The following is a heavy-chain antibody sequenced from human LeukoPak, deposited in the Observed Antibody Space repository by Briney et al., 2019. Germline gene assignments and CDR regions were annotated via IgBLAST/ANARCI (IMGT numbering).Heavy chain of an antibody. CDR2: IYSGGST. CDR3: ARELRFLEWLSSPDAFDI. D-gene: IGHD3-3*01. J-gene: IGHJ3*02. CDR1: GFTVSSNY. Sequence: TGGSLRLSCAASGFTVSSNYMSWVRQAPGKGLEWVSVIYSGGSTYYADSVKGRFTISRDNSKNTLYLQMNSLRAEDTAVYYCARELRFLEWLSSPDAFDIWGQGTMVTVSS. V-gene: IGHV3-66*01.